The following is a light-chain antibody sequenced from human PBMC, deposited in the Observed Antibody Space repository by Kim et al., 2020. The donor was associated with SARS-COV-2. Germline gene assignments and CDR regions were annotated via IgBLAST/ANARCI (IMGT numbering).Light chain of an antibody. V-gene: IGKV1-5*03. CDR3: QQYTM. J-gene: IGKJ1*01. CDR2: KAS. Sequence: SPLSASVGDRVTITCRASQSLNRWVAWYQQKPGKAPKLLIYKASDLETGVPSRFSVSGSGTEFTLTISSLQPDDFATYYCQQYTMFGQGTKVDIK. CDR1: QSLNRW.